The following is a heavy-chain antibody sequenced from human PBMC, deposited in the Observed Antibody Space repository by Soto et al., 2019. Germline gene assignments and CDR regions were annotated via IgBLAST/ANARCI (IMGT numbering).Heavy chain of an antibody. V-gene: IGHV1-18*04. D-gene: IGHD6-19*01. Sequence: ASVKVSCKASGYKFSDYGFNWVRQAPGQGLEWMGWITGYNGNTNYAQKFLGRVTMTTDTSTRTAYMELRGLRSDDTAVYYCARVLGIAVAADYWGQGTLVTVSS. CDR3: ARVLGIAVAADY. CDR2: ITGYNGNT. CDR1: GYKFSDYG. J-gene: IGHJ4*02.